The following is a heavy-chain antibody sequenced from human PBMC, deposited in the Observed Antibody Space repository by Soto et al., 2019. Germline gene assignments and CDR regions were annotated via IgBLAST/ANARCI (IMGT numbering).Heavy chain of an antibody. J-gene: IGHJ4*02. Sequence: PSETLSLTCAVSGGSISSGSWWSWVRQSPGKGLEWIGEIFHSGSTNYNPSLKSRVTISVDKSKNRFSLNLNSVTAADTAVYYCATHRGNTYGPYDDWGQGTLVTVSS. CDR1: GGSISSGSW. CDR2: IFHSGST. D-gene: IGHD5-18*01. V-gene: IGHV4-4*02. CDR3: ATHRGNTYGPYDD.